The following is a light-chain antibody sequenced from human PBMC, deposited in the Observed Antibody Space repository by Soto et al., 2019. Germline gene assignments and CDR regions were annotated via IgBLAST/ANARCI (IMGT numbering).Light chain of an antibody. CDR2: AAS. J-gene: IGKJ4*01. Sequence: DIQLTQSPSFLSASVGDRVTITCRASQGISSYLAWYQQKPGKAPNLLIYAASTLQSGVPSRFSGSGSGTEYTLTISSLQPEDIATYYCQQYYSFPLTFGGGTKVDIK. V-gene: IGKV1-9*01. CDR1: QGISSY. CDR3: QQYYSFPLT.